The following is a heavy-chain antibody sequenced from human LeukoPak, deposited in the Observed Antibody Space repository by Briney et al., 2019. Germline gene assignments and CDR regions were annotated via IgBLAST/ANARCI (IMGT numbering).Heavy chain of an antibody. D-gene: IGHD7-27*01. J-gene: IGHJ5*02. CDR1: GYSFTSYW. V-gene: IGHV5-51*01. CDR3: ARLQLGHQLLNSPNWFDP. Sequence: GESLKISCKGSGYSFTSYWIGWVRQVPGKGLEWMGIFYPGDSDVRYSSSFQGQVTISADMSISTAHMQWSSLKASDTAIYYCARLQLGHQLLNSPNWFDPWGQGTLVTVSS. CDR2: FYPGDSDV.